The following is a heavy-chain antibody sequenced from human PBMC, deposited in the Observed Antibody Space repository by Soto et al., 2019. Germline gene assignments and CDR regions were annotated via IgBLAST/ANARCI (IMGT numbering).Heavy chain of an antibody. Sequence: SLTLPCAASGLTFSRYGMHWVRQAPGRGLEWVAGISYDGRNKYYVDSVKGRFTISRDNSKNTLDLQMNSLRVEDTAVFYCAQDTYYHDTSGYYTFEYWGQGALVTVSS. CDR2: ISYDGRNK. CDR3: AQDTYYHDTSGYYTFEY. CDR1: GLTFSRYG. D-gene: IGHD3-22*01. J-gene: IGHJ4*02. V-gene: IGHV3-30*18.